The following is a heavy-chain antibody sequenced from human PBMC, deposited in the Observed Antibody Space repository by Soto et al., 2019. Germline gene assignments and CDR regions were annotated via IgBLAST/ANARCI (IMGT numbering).Heavy chain of an antibody. CDR3: ARGSRAAAAYYYYGMDV. D-gene: IGHD6-13*01. CDR1: GGTFSSYA. Sequence: SVKVSCKASGGTFSSYAISWVRQAPGQGLEWMGGIIPIFGTANYAQKFQGRVTITADESTSTAYMELSSLRSEDTAVYYCARGSRAAAAYYYYGMDVWGQGTTVTVSS. V-gene: IGHV1-69*13. J-gene: IGHJ6*02. CDR2: IIPIFGTA.